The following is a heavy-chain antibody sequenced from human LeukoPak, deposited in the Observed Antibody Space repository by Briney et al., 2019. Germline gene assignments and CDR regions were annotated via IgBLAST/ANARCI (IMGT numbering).Heavy chain of an antibody. V-gene: IGHV4-59*11. J-gene: IGHJ6*03. D-gene: IGHD4-11*01. CDR2: FYNSGGT. CDR3: ARGFSDYNNDVYFYYMDI. Sequence: SETLSLTCTVSGASISDHYWSWIRQSPGKGLEWIGSFYNSGYFYNSGGTNYNPSLKSRVTISGDTSKNQFSLKLTSVTAADTAVYYCARGFSDYNNDVYFYYMDIWGKGTTVTVSS. CDR1: GASISDHY.